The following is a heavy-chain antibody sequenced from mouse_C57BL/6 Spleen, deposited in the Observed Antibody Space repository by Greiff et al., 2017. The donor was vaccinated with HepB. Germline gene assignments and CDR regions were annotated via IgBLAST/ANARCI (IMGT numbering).Heavy chain of an antibody. CDR1: GYSITSGYY. V-gene: IGHV3-6*01. Sequence: VQLKESGPGLVKPSQSLSLTCSVTGYSITSGYYWNWIRQFPGNKLEWMGYISYDGSNNYNPSLKNRISITLDTSKNQFFLKLNSVTTEDTATYYCARPYDYDSYFDVWGTGTTVTVSS. CDR3: ARPYDYDSYFDV. D-gene: IGHD2-4*01. CDR2: ISYDGSN. J-gene: IGHJ1*03.